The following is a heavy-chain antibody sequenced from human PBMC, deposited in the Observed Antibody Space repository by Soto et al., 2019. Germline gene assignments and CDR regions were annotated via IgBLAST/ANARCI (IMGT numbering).Heavy chain of an antibody. D-gene: IGHD2-2*01. CDR1: GYSFTSYW. J-gene: IGHJ4*02. Sequence: PGESLKISRQGSGYSFTSYWIGWVRQMPGKGLEWMGIIYPGDSDTRYSPSFQGQVTISADKSISTAYLQWSSLKASDTAMYYCARHKSSQLLPIYFDYRGQGTLVTVSS. CDR3: ARHKSSQLLPIYFDY. V-gene: IGHV5-51*01. CDR2: IYPGDSDT.